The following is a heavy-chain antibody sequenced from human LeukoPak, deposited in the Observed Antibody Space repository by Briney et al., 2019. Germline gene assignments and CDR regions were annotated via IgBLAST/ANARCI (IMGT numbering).Heavy chain of an antibody. Sequence: GGSLRLSCAASGFTFSSYGMSWVRQAPGKGLEWVSAISGSGGSTYYADSVKGRFTISRDNSKNTLYLQMNSLRAEDTAVYYCAKDLEMATITPFLCDYWGQGTLVTVSS. CDR2: ISGSGGST. CDR3: AKDLEMATITPFLCDY. V-gene: IGHV3-23*01. D-gene: IGHD5-24*01. J-gene: IGHJ4*02. CDR1: GFTFSSYG.